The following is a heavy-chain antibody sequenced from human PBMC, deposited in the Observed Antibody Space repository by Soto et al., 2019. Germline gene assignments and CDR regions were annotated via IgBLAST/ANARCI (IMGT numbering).Heavy chain of an antibody. CDR2: INPSGGST. CDR1: GYTFTSYY. V-gene: IGHV1-46*03. CDR3: ARDETTVTTDFQH. J-gene: IGHJ1*01. Sequence: ASVKVSCKASGYTFTSYYMHWVRQAPGQGLEWMGIINPSGGSTSYAQKFQGRGTMTRDTSTSTVYMELSSLRSEDTAVYYCARDETTVTTDFQHWGQGTLVTVSS. D-gene: IGHD4-17*01.